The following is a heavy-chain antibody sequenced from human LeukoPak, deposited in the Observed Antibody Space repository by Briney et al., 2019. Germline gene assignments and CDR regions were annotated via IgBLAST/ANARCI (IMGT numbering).Heavy chain of an antibody. Sequence: PGGSLRLSCAASGFTFSSYSMNWVRQAPGKGLEWVSSISSSSSYIYYADSVKGRFTISRDNAKTSLYLQMNSLRAEDTAVYYCARGKRRYYYDSSDAFDIWGQGTMVTVSS. CDR3: ARGKRRYYYDSSDAFDI. J-gene: IGHJ3*02. CDR2: ISSSSSYI. CDR1: GFTFSSYS. V-gene: IGHV3-21*01. D-gene: IGHD3-22*01.